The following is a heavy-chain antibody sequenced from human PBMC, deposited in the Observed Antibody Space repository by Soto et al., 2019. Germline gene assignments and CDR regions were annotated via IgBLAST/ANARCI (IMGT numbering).Heavy chain of an antibody. CDR1: EGSRTQSGG. CDR2: IYYNGGT. V-gene: IGHV4-4*02. Sequence: SETLSFRYTVFEGSRTQSGGWRCVRQPPGMGLEWLGQIYYNGGTKYNPSLNSRVTISTDRSKNDFTQRLNTVTAAHTAVYYCECHGGDPHYNDLWCQGILVTV. J-gene: IGHJ5*02. D-gene: IGHD4-17*01. CDR3: ECHGGDPHYNDL.